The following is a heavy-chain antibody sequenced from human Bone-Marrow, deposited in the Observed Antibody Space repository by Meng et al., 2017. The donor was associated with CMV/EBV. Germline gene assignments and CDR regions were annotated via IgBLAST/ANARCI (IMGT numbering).Heavy chain of an antibody. D-gene: IGHD3-3*01. Sequence: FTGYYMHWVRQAHGQGLEWMGWINPNSGGTNYAQKFQDRVTMTRDTSISTAYMELSRLRSDDTAVYYCAGDSGITIFGVVINPPSDYWGQGTLVTVSS. CDR3: AGDSGITIFGVVINPPSDY. CDR1: FTGYY. CDR2: INPNSGGT. V-gene: IGHV1-2*02. J-gene: IGHJ4*02.